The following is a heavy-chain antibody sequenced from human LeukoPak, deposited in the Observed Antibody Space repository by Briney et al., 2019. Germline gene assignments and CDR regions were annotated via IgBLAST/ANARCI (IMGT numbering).Heavy chain of an antibody. J-gene: IGHJ4*02. Sequence: SVKVSCKASGGTFSSYALSWVRQAPGQGLEWMGGFIPIFGTANYAQKFQGRVTITTGESTSTASIDLSSLRSEDTAVYYCASSYFDSSGYYRQYFFDYWGQGTLVTVSS. CDR2: FIPIFGTA. D-gene: IGHD3-22*01. CDR3: ASSYFDSSGYYRQYFFDY. V-gene: IGHV1-69*05. CDR1: GGTFSSYA.